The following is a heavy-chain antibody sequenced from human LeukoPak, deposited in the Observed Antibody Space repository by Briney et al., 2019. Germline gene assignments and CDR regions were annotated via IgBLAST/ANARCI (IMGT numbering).Heavy chain of an antibody. CDR2: IYYSGST. V-gene: IGHV4-59*08. J-gene: IGHJ4*02. CDR3: ARHKFDWLFVDY. CDR1: GGSISSYY. Sequence: PSETLSLTCTVSGGSISSYYWSWIRQPPGKGLEWIGYIYYSGSTNYNPSLKSRVTISVDTSKNQFSLKLSSVTAAGTAVYYYARHKFDWLFVDYWGQGTLVTVSS. D-gene: IGHD3-9*01.